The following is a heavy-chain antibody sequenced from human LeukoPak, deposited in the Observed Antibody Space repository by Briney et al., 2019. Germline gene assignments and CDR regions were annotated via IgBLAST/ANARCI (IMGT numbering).Heavy chain of an antibody. CDR1: GLTFSNYW. V-gene: IGHV3-74*01. J-gene: IGHJ4*02. Sequence: PGGSLRLSCAASGLTFSNYWMHWVRQAPGKGLVWVSRINSDGSSTTSADSVKGRFTLSRDNAKNTLYLQMNSLRAEDTAVYYCAKGGATVIDYWGQDTLVTVSS. CDR3: AKGGATVIDY. D-gene: IGHD4-17*01. CDR2: INSDGSST.